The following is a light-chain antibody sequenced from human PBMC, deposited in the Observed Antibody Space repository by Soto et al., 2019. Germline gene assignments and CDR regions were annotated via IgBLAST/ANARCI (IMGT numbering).Light chain of an antibody. J-gene: IGKJ1*01. CDR1: QCISSS. V-gene: IGKV1-5*01. Sequence: DLQMPQSPSALSASVGARLTITCRASQCISSSLAWYQQNPGKAPKLLIYDASILESGVPSRLSGSGSGTEFTLTMSSPQSDDFATYYCKQYNRYVWTVGQGNKVDIK. CDR2: DAS. CDR3: KQYNRYVWT.